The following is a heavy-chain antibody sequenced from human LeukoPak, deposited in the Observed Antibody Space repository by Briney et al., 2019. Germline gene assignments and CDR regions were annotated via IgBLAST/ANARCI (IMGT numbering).Heavy chain of an antibody. J-gene: IGHJ4*02. Sequence: SETLSLTCAVYGGSFSGYYWSWIRQPPGKGLEWIGEINHSGSTNYNPSLKSRVTISVDTSKNQFSLKLSSVTAADTAVYYCARARGYSYPWYGYWGQGTLVTVSS. CDR2: INHSGST. V-gene: IGHV4-34*01. CDR1: GGSFSGYY. CDR3: ARARGYSYPWYGY. D-gene: IGHD5-18*01.